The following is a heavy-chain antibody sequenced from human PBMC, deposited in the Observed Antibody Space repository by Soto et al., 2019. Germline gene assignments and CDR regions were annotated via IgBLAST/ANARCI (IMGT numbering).Heavy chain of an antibody. J-gene: IGHJ4*02. V-gene: IGHV1-69*01. CDR3: ASRGSRYYDILTGYRCYFDY. Sequence: QVQLVQSGAEVKKPGSSVKVSCKASGGTFSSYAISWVRQAPGQGLEWMGGIIPIFGTANYAQKFQGRVTITAEESTSTADMELSSLRSEDTAVYYCASRGSRYYDILTGYRCYFDYWGQGTLVTVSS. CDR2: IIPIFGTA. D-gene: IGHD3-9*01. CDR1: GGTFSSYA.